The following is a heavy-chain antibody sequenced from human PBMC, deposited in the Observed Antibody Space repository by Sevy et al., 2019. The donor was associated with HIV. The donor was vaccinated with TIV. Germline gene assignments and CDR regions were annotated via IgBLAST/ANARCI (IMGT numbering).Heavy chain of an antibody. CDR2: IKQDGSEQ. CDR1: GFAFSAYW. Sequence: GGSLRLSCSASGFAFSAYWMVWVRQGPGKGLEWMANIKQDGSEQNYVDSVEGRFTISRDNGKNLLYLQMNDLRAEDSAVYFCGGGGGGFYGDYPFDYWGHGTLVTVSS. D-gene: IGHD4-17*01. J-gene: IGHJ4*01. V-gene: IGHV3-7*04. CDR3: GGGGGGFYGDYPFDY.